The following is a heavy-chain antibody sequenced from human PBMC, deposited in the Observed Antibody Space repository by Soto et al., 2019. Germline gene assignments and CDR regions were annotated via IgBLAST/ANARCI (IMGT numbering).Heavy chain of an antibody. CDR1: GYTSTSYG. D-gene: IGHD3-22*01. CDR2: ISAYNGNT. Sequence: ASVKVSCKASGYTSTSYGISWVRQAPGQGLEWMGWISAYNGNTNYAQKLQGRVTMTTDTSTSTAYMELRSLRSDDTAVYYCARVLGSSGYRKKDAFDIWGQGTMVTVSS. J-gene: IGHJ3*02. V-gene: IGHV1-18*04. CDR3: ARVLGSSGYRKKDAFDI.